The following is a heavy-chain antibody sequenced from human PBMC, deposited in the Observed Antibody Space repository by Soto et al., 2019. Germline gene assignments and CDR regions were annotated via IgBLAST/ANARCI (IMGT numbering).Heavy chain of an antibody. CDR1: GFTFSSYW. CDR3: ASSPHKDSRPDY. Sequence: SGGSLRLSCAASGFTFSSYWMSWVRQAPGRGLEWMANIKYDGSEKYYVDSVKGRLTISRDNAKNSLYRQMNSLRAEDTAVYYCASSPHKDSRPDYWGQGTLVTVSS. D-gene: IGHD3-22*01. CDR2: IKYDGSEK. J-gene: IGHJ4*02. V-gene: IGHV3-7*03.